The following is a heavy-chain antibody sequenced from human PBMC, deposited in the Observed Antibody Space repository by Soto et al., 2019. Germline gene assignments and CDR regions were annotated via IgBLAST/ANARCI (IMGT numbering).Heavy chain of an antibody. CDR3: ARDYYYDSSGYSSDFDY. D-gene: IGHD3-22*01. CDR1: GFTFSSYA. Sequence: GGSLRLSCAASGFTFSSYAMHWVRQAPGKGLEWVAVISYDGSNKYYADSVKGRFTISRDNSKNTLYLQMNSLRAEDTAVYYCARDYYYDSSGYSSDFDYWGQGTLVTVSS. CDR2: ISYDGSNK. V-gene: IGHV3-30-3*01. J-gene: IGHJ4*02.